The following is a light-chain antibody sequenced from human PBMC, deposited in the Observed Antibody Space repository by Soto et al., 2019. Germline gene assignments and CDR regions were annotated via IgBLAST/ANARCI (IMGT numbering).Light chain of an antibody. CDR1: QSVRSN. CDR3: QQYANSPIT. V-gene: IGKV3-15*01. CDR2: GAS. Sequence: EVVMTQSPATLAVSPGERVTLSCRASQSVRSNLAWYQQKPGQSPRLLIYGASTRATGIPARFSGSGSGTDFTLTINRLEPEDFAVYYCQQYANSPITLCQGTRLEI. J-gene: IGKJ5*01.